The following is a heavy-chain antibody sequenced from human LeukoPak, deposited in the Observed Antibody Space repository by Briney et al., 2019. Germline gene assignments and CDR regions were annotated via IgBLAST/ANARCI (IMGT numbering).Heavy chain of an antibody. Sequence: PSETLSLTCAVYGGSFSGYYWSWIRQPPGKGLEGIGRIYISGSGSTNYNPSLKSRVTMSVDTSKNQFSLKLSSVTAADTAVYYCARDKRVAVAGTYIYYYYMDVWGNGTTVTISS. CDR3: ARDKRVAVAGTYIYYYYMDV. CDR1: GGSFSGYY. D-gene: IGHD6-19*01. CDR2: IYISGSGST. J-gene: IGHJ6*03. V-gene: IGHV4-4*07.